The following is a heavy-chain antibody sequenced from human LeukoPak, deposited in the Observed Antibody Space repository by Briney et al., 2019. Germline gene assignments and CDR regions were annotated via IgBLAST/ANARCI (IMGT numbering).Heavy chain of an antibody. V-gene: IGHV1-8*02. CDR3: ARVAEQQLVESWFDP. CDR2: MNPNNGNT. Sequence: ASVKVSCKASGYTFTNYDIIWLRQATGQGPEWMGWMNPNNGNTGHAQKFQGRVTMTRDMSTSTVYMELSSLRSEDTAVYYCARVAEQQLVESWFDPWGQGTLVTVSS. CDR1: GYTFTNYD. D-gene: IGHD6-13*01. J-gene: IGHJ5*02.